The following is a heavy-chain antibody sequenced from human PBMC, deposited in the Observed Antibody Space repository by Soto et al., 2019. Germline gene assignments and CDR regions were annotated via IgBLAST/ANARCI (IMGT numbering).Heavy chain of an antibody. V-gene: IGHV4-30-4*01. D-gene: IGHD6-6*01. J-gene: IGHJ5*02. CDR2: ISHSGST. Sequence: QVQLQESGPGLVKPSQTLSLTCTVSGGSISSGDYYWNWIRQSPGKGLEWIGYISHSGSTYFNPSLKSRVTMSVDTSKNQFSLKLNSVTAADTAVYYCARDAGVHIAARHGWLDPWGQGTLVTVSS. CDR3: ARDAGVHIAARHGWLDP. CDR1: GGSISSGDYY.